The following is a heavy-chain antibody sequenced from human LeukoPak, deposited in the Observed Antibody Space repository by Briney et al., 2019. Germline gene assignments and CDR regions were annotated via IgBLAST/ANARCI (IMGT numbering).Heavy chain of an antibody. V-gene: IGHV1-69*01. J-gene: IGHJ5*02. CDR1: GGTFSSYA. Sequence: ASVKVSCKASGGTFSSYAISWVRQAPGQGLEWMGGIIPIFGTANYAQKFQGRVTITADESTSTAYMELSSLRSEDTAVYYCARDRYFDWLSYGNWFDPWGQGTLVTVSS. CDR2: IIPIFGTA. D-gene: IGHD3-9*01. CDR3: ARDRYFDWLSYGNWFDP.